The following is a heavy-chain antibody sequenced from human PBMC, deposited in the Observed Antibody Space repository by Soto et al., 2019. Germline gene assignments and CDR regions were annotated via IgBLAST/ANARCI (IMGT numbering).Heavy chain of an antibody. D-gene: IGHD6-13*01. CDR1: GGTFSSYT. J-gene: IGHJ4*01. Sequence: ASVKVSCKASGGTFSSYTISWVRQAPGQGLEWMGRIIPILGIANYAQKFQGRVTITADKSTSTAYMELSSLRSEDTAVYYCAREGIAAADDVGSFFDYWGQGTLVTVSS. CDR2: IIPILGIA. V-gene: IGHV1-69*04. CDR3: AREGIAAADDVGSFFDY.